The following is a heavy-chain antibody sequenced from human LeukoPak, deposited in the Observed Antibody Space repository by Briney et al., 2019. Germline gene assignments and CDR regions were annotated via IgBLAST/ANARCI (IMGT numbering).Heavy chain of an antibody. V-gene: IGHV3-30*04. Sequence: GGSLRLSCAASGFTFSSYAMHWVRQAPGKGLEWVAVISYDGSNKYYADSVKGRFTISRDNSKNTLYLQMDSLRAEDTAVYYCARAYRSGSYWPVGYWGQGTLVTVSS. CDR1: GFTFSSYA. CDR3: ARAYRSGSYWPVGY. J-gene: IGHJ4*02. CDR2: ISYDGSNK. D-gene: IGHD1-26*01.